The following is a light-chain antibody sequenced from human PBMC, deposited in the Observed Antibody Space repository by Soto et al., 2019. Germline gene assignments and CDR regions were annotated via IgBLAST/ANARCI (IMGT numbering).Light chain of an antibody. CDR3: KSYDTGLSGSRV. Sequence: QSVLTQAPSVSGAPGQTGTISCTGSSSHIGAGYDVHWYQQLPGTAPKLLIYGNKNRPPGVPDRFSGSRSDTSASLAITGLQADDEADYYCKSYDTGLSGSRVFGSGTKVTVL. V-gene: IGLV1-40*01. CDR1: SSHIGAGYD. CDR2: GNK. J-gene: IGLJ1*01.